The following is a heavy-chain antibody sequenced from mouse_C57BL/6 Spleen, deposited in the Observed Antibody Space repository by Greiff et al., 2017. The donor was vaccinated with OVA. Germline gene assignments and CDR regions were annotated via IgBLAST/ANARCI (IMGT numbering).Heavy chain of an antibody. CDR3: AWSYYFDY. Sequence: QVQLQQSGPELVKPGASVEISCKASGYAFSSSWMNWVKQRPGKGLEWIGRIYPGDGDTNYNGKFKGKATLTADKSSSTAYMQLSSLTSEDSAVYFCAWSYYFDYWGQGTTLTVSS. J-gene: IGHJ2*01. CDR2: IYPGDGDT. V-gene: IGHV1-82*01. CDR1: GYAFSSSW.